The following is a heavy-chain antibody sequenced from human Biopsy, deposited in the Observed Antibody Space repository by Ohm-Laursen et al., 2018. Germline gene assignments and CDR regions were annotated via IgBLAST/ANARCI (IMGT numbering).Heavy chain of an antibody. Sequence: TLSFTRTVSGDSISSYYWRWIRQPPGKGLQGIGYVHYTGSTDYNPSLQSRVNFSVDTSKNHFFLRLRSATTADTAIYYCAKDRGYYSDRSVPGYFDLWGRGTLVTVSS. J-gene: IGHJ2*01. CDR3: AKDRGYYSDRSVPGYFDL. D-gene: IGHD3-22*01. CDR1: GDSISSYY. CDR2: VHYTGST. V-gene: IGHV4-59*01.